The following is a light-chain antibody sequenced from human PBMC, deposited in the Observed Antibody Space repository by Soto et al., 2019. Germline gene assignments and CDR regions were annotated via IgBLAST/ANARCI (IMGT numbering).Light chain of an antibody. Sequence: QAVVTQPPSVSGAPGQRVTISCTGGSSNIGAGYDVHWYQHLPGTAPKVLIYGNNDRPSGVPDRFSGSKSGTSASLAITGLQAEDEADYYCQSYDSSLSGVVFGGGTQLTVL. V-gene: IGLV1-40*01. CDR1: SSNIGAGYD. CDR3: QSYDSSLSGVV. CDR2: GNN. J-gene: IGLJ7*01.